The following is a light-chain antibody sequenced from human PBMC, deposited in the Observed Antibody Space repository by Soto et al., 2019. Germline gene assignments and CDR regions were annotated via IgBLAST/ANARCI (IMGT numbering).Light chain of an antibody. V-gene: IGLV1-40*01. J-gene: IGLJ1*01. CDR3: QSYESSSMSGYV. CDR2: GNS. CDR1: SSNIGAGYD. Sequence: QSVLTQPPSVSGAPGQRVTISCTGRSSNIGAGYDVHWYQQLPGTAPKLLIYGNSNRPSGVPDRFSGSKSGISASLAITWLQAEDEADYYCQSYESSSMSGYVFGSGTKVTVL.